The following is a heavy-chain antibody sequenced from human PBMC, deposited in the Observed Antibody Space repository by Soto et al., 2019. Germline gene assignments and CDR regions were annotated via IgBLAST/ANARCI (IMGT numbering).Heavy chain of an antibody. CDR1: GGSISSGDYY. D-gene: IGHD6-19*01. Sequence: QVQLQESGPGLVKPSQTLSLTCTVSGGSISSGDYYWSWIRQPPGKGLEWIGYIYYSGSTYYNPSLKRRVTISVDTSKNQFSLKLTSVTAADTAVYYCASVYSSGWYARQNWFDPWGQGTLVTVSS. V-gene: IGHV4-30-4*01. J-gene: IGHJ5*02. CDR3: ASVYSSGWYARQNWFDP. CDR2: IYYSGST.